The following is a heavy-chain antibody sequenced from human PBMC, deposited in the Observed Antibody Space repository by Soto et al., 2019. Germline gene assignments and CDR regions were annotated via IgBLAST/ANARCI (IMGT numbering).Heavy chain of an antibody. Sequence: SETLSLTCSVSGDSIKNTDYHWGLIRQPPGKGLEWIGSIFYRGSTYYNPSLKSRVTMSVDTSKNQFSLRLRSVTAADTALYFCARHSLALRKNNWFDPWGQGIMVTVSS. CDR1: GDSIKNTDYH. J-gene: IGHJ5*02. D-gene: IGHD3-3*02. V-gene: IGHV4-39*01. CDR3: ARHSLALRKNNWFDP. CDR2: IFYRGST.